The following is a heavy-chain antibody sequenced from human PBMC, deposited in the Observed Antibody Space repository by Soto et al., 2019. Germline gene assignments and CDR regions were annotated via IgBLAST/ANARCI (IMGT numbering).Heavy chain of an antibody. CDR2: ISSSSSYI. Sequence: GGSLRLSCAASGFTFSSYSMNWVRQAPGKGLEWVSSISSSSSYIYYADSVKGRFTISRDNAKNSLYLQMNSLRAEDTAVYYCARDKREDTAMVHLGYWYFDLWGRGTLVTVSS. D-gene: IGHD5-18*01. J-gene: IGHJ2*01. CDR1: GFTFSSYS. V-gene: IGHV3-21*01. CDR3: ARDKREDTAMVHLGYWYFDL.